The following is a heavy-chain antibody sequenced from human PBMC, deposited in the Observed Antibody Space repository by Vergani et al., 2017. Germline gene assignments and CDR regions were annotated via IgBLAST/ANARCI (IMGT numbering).Heavy chain of an antibody. Sequence: QVQLVESGGGVVQPGRSLRLSCAASGFTFSSYGMHWVRQAPGKGLEWVAVISYDGSNKYYADSVKGRFTISRDNSKNTLYLQMNSLRAEDTAVCYCAKGDQNNWFDPWGQGTLVTVSS. D-gene: IGHD2-2*01. V-gene: IGHV3-30*18. CDR3: AKGDQNNWFDP. J-gene: IGHJ5*02. CDR2: ISYDGSNK. CDR1: GFTFSSYG.